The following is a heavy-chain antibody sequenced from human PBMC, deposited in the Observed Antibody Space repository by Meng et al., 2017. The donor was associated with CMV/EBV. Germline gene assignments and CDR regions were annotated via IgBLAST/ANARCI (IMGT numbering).Heavy chain of an antibody. Sequence: TGYYMHWVRQAPGQGLEWMGWINPNSGGTNYAQKFQGRVTMTRDTSISTAYMELSRLRSDDTAMYYCARVALRHDFWSGYYSSYYFDYWGQGTLVTVSS. D-gene: IGHD3-3*01. CDR3: ARVALRHDFWSGYYSSYYFDY. CDR1: TGYY. J-gene: IGHJ4*02. CDR2: INPNSGGT. V-gene: IGHV1-2*02.